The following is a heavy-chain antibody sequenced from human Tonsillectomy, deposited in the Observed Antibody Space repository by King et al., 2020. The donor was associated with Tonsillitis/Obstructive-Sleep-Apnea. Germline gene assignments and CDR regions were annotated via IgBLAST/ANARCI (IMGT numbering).Heavy chain of an antibody. CDR3: AREKVAPAANCYYMDV. Sequence: QVQLVESGAEVKKPGSSVKVSCKASGGTFSSYAISWVRQAPGQGLEWMGGIIPIFGTANYAQKFQGRVTITADESTSTAYMELSSLRSEDTAVYYCAREKVAPAANCYYMDVWGKGTTVTVSS. CDR2: IIPIFGTA. D-gene: IGHD2-2*01. V-gene: IGHV1-69*01. CDR1: GGTFSSYA. J-gene: IGHJ6*03.